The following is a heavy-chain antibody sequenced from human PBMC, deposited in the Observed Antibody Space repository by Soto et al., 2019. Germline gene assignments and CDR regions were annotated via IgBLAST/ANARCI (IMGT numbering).Heavy chain of an antibody. D-gene: IGHD3-22*01. CDR2: INHSGST. J-gene: IGHJ4*02. CDR1: GGSFSGYY. CDR3: ARDREVWYYYDSRGSYYFDY. Sequence: PSETLSLTCAVYGGSFSGYYWSWIRQPPGKGLEWIGEINHSGSTNYNPSLKSRVTISVDTSKNQFSLKLSSVTAADTAVYYCARDREVWYYYDSRGSYYFDYWGQGTLVTVS. V-gene: IGHV4-34*01.